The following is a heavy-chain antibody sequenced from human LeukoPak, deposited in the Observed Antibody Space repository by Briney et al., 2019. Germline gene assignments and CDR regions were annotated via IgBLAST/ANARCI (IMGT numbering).Heavy chain of an antibody. D-gene: IGHD3-16*01. Sequence: GESLKISCKGSGYSFTSYWISWVRQMPGKGLEWMGRIDPSDSYTNYSPSFQGHVTISADKSISTAYLQWSSLKASDTAMYYRATARASLTSFDYWGQGTLVTVSS. CDR1: GYSFTSYW. J-gene: IGHJ4*02. CDR2: IDPSDSYT. CDR3: ATARASLTSFDY. V-gene: IGHV5-10-1*01.